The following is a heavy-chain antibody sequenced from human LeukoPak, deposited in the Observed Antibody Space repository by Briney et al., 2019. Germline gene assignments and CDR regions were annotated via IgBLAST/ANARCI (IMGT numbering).Heavy chain of an antibody. J-gene: IGHJ2*01. V-gene: IGHV3-23*01. D-gene: IGHD1-26*01. CDR1: GVTLSSYA. Sequence: GGSLRLSCTASGVTLSSYAMSWARQAPGKGLEWVSGISSSGSGGNTYYADSVKGRFTISRDSSKNTLFLHMNTLRAEDTAIYYCAKDRTVGASYWCFDLWGRGTLVTVSS. CDR2: ISSSGSGGNT. CDR3: AKDRTVGASYWCFDL.